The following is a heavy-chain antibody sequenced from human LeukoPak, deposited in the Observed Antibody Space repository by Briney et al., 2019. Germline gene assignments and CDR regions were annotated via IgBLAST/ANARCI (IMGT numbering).Heavy chain of an antibody. CDR3: ARASGGQQLVYSYYMDV. CDR1: GGSISSYY. CDR2: IYTSGST. J-gene: IGHJ6*03. D-gene: IGHD6-13*01. Sequence: KPSETLSLTCTVSGGSISSYYWSWIRQPAGKGLEWIGRIYTSGSTNYNPSLKSRVTISVDTSKNQFSLKLNSVTAADTAVYYCARASGGQQLVYSYYMDVWGKGTTVTISS. V-gene: IGHV4-4*07.